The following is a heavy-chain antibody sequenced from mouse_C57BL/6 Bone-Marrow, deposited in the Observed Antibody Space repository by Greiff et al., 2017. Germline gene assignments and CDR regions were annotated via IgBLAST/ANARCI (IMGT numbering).Heavy chain of an antibody. CDR2: IDPENGDT. CDR1: GFNIKDDY. D-gene: IGHD1-1*01. Sequence: VQLQQSGAELVRPGASVKLSCTASGFNIKDDYMHWVKQRPEQGLEWIGWIDPENGDTEYASKFQGKATITADTSSNTAYRQLSSLTSEDTAVYYCTTSGDYYGSSSYFDYRGQGTTLTVSS. V-gene: IGHV14-4*01. J-gene: IGHJ2*01. CDR3: TTSGDYYGSSSYFDY.